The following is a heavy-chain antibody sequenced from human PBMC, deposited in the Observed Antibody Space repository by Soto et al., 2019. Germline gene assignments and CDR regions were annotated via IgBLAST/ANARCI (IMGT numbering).Heavy chain of an antibody. CDR2: SHQSGNT. CDR3: ATRDTGRVY. Sequence: QVQLQESGPGLVKPSGTLSLTCAVSGVSIDSHDWWTWVRQPPGKGLEWIGESHQSGNTNYNSSLESRVTISLDKSRNHFSLQLDSVTVAATAVYYCATRDTGRVYWGQGTLVTVSS. V-gene: IGHV4-4*02. CDR1: GVSIDSHDW. D-gene: IGHD5-18*01. J-gene: IGHJ4*02.